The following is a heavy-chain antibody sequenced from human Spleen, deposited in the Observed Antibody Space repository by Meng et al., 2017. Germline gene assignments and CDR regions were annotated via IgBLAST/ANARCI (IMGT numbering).Heavy chain of an antibody. CDR1: GGSISSGGSY. V-gene: IGHV4-31*03. D-gene: IGHD6-13*01. Sequence: PGLVKPSPPLSSTCTVSGGSISSGGSYWSWIRQPPGKGLGWIGYIYYSGSTYYNPSLKSRVTISVDTSKNQFSLKLSSVTAADTAVYYCAREGRYSRLNWFDPWGQGTLVTVSS. J-gene: IGHJ5*02. CDR3: AREGRYSRLNWFDP. CDR2: IYYSGST.